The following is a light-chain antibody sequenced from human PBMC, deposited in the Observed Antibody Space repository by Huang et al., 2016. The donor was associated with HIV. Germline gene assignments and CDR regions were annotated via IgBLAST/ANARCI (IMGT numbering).Light chain of an antibody. CDR3: QHHDHLPLT. J-gene: IGKJ5*01. V-gene: IGKV1-33*01. Sequence: DIQMTQSPSSLSASVGDRVTITCQASQDISNSLNWYQQTPGMAPKLLIYDASNLEAGVPSRFSGSGSGTDFTFTIDTLQPEDFATYFCQHHDHLPLTFGQGTRLEMK. CDR1: QDISNS. CDR2: DAS.